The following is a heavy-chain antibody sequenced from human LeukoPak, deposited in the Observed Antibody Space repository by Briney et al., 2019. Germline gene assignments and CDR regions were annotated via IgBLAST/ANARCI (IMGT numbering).Heavy chain of an antibody. V-gene: IGHV4-34*01. CDR2: INHSGST. CDR3: ARATPHYYDSSGYYSLTYFDY. J-gene: IGHJ4*02. CDR1: GGSFSGYY. Sequence: SETLSLTCAVYGGSFSGYYWSWIRQPPGKGLEWIGEINHSGSTNYNPSLKSRVTISVDTSKNQFSLKLSSVTAADTAVYYCARATPHYYDSSGYYSLTYFDYWGQGTLVTVSS. D-gene: IGHD3-22*01.